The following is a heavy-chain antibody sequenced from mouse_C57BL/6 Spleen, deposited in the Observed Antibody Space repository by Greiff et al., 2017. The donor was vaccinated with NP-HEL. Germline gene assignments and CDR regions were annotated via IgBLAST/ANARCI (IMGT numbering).Heavy chain of an antibody. D-gene: IGHD2-4*01. V-gene: IGHV10-1*01. CDR1: GFSFNTYA. CDR3: VRQYDFLYFDY. J-gene: IGHJ2*01. Sequence: EVKLMESGGGLVQPKGSLKLSCAASGFSFNTYAMNWVRQAPGKGLEWVARIRSKSNNYATYYADSVKDRFTISRDDSESMLYLQMNNLKTEDTAMYYCVRQYDFLYFDYWGQGTTLTVSS. CDR2: IRSKSNNYAT.